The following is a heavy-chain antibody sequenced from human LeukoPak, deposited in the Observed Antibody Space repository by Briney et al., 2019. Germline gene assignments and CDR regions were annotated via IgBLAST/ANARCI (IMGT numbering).Heavy chain of an antibody. CDR1: GFTVSSNC. CDR2: LYSGGNT. D-gene: IGHD4-17*01. V-gene: IGHV3-53*01. Sequence: GGSLRLSCAASGFTVSSNCMSWVRQAPGKGLEWVSVLYSGGNTYYADSVTGRFTISRDNSKNTLYLQMNSLRAEDTAMYYCAKCYGDYVRYLDYWGQGTLVTVSS. CDR3: AKCYGDYVRYLDY. J-gene: IGHJ4*02.